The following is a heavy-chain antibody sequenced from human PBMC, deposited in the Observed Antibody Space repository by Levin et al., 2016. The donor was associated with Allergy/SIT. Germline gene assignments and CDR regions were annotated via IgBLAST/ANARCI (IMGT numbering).Heavy chain of an antibody. CDR1: GFTFSSYG. D-gene: IGHD7-27*01. CDR3: AKDASLGIHYFEY. CDR2: IRYDGSSN. J-gene: IGHJ4*02. V-gene: IGHV3-30*02. Sequence: GGSLRLSCAASGFTFSSYGMHWVRQAPGKGLEWVAYIRYDGSSNNYIESVKGRFTISRDNSKNTLYLLMNSLRTEDTAVYYCAKDASLGIHYFEYWGQGTLVTVSS.